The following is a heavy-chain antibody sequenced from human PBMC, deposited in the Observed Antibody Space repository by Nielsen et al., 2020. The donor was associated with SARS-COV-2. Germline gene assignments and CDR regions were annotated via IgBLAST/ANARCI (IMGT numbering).Heavy chain of an antibody. V-gene: IGHV3-30*03. CDR2: ISYDGSNK. CDR1: GFTFSSYS. J-gene: IGHJ4*02. CDR3: VWELQY. Sequence: GESLKISCAASGFTFSSYSMNWVRQAPGKGLEWVAVISYDGSNKYYADSVKGRFTISRDNSKNTLYLQMNSLRAEDTAVYYCVWELQYWGQGTLVTVSS.